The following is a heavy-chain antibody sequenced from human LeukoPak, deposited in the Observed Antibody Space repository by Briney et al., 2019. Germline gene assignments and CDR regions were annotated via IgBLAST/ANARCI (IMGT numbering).Heavy chain of an antibody. CDR2: ISAYNGNT. D-gene: IGHD3-10*01. Sequence: ASVKVSCKASGYTFTSYGISWVRQAPGQGLEWMGWISAYNGNTNYAQKLQGRVTMTTDTSTSTAYMELRSLRSDDTAVYYCARVPLWFGELLSVGYMDVWGKGTTVTISS. CDR3: ARVPLWFGELLSVGYMDV. J-gene: IGHJ6*03. V-gene: IGHV1-18*01. CDR1: GYTFTSYG.